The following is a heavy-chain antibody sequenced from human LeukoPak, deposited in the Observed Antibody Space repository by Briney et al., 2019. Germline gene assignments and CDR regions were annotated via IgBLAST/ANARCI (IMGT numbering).Heavy chain of an antibody. CDR2: INHSGST. V-gene: IGHV4-34*01. CDR3: ARGSYCSGGSCYFYYYYGMDV. J-gene: IGHJ6*02. Sequence: SGTLSLTCAVYGGSFSSYYWSWIRQPPGKGLEWIGEINHSGSTNDNPSLKSRVTISVDTSKNQFSLKLSSVTAADTAVYYCARGSYCSGGSCYFYYYYGMDVWGQGTTVTVSS. D-gene: IGHD2-15*01. CDR1: GGSFSSYY.